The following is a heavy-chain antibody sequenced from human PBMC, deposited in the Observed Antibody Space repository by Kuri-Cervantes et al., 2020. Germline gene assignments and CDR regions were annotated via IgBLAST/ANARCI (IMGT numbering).Heavy chain of an antibody. J-gene: IGHJ4*02. Sequence: GGFLRLSCAASGFTFSSYGMHWVRQAPGKGLEWVAVIWYDGSNKYYADSVKGRFTISRDNSKNTLYLQMNSLRAEDTAVYYCARAMYSSSSEGYWGQGTLVTVSS. CDR2: IWYDGSNK. V-gene: IGHV3-33*01. CDR1: GFTFSSYG. D-gene: IGHD6-13*01. CDR3: ARAMYSSSSEGY.